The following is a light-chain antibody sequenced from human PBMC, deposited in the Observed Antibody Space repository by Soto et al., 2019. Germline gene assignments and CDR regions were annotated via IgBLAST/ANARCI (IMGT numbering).Light chain of an antibody. V-gene: IGKV1-9*01. CDR3: QQYYSYPIT. CDR2: GAS. CDR1: QDISSY. Sequence: DIQLTQSPSFLSASVGDRVTITCRASQDISSYLGWYQQKPGEAPKLLIYGASTLQSGVPSRFSGSGSGTEFTLTISSLQPEDFATYYCQQYYSYPITFGQGTRLEIK. J-gene: IGKJ5*01.